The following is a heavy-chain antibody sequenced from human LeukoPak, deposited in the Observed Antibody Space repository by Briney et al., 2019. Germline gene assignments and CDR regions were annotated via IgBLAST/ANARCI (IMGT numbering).Heavy chain of an antibody. CDR3: AKDLGLDDY. V-gene: IGHV3-7*01. CDR1: GFTFSSYW. Sequence: GGSLRLSCAASGFTFSSYWMSWVRQAPGKGLEWVANIKLDGSEKYYVDSVKGRFTISRDNAKKSLYLQMNSLRDEDTAVYYCAKDLGLDDYWGQGTLVTVSS. D-gene: IGHD3/OR15-3a*01. CDR2: IKLDGSEK. J-gene: IGHJ4*02.